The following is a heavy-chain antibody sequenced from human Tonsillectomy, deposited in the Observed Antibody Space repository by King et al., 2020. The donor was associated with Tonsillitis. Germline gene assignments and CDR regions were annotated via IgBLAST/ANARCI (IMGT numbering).Heavy chain of an antibody. Sequence: NWVRQAPGKELEWVSSISSSASYMYYADSLKVRFTISRDNAKNSLYLHMNSIRSEDTAVYYCARITYSGRYYHFYY. V-gene: IGHV3-21*01. D-gene: IGHD1-26*01. CDR3: ARITYSGRYYHFYY. CDR2: ISSSASYM. J-gene: IGHJ6*01.